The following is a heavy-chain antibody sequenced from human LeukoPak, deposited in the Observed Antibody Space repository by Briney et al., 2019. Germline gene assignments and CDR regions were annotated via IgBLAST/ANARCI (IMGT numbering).Heavy chain of an antibody. CDR1: GYSISSGYY. CDR2: IYHSGST. J-gene: IGHJ3*02. V-gene: IGHV4-38-2*02. D-gene: IGHD4-23*01. Sequence: PSETLSLTCTVSGYSISSGYYWGWIRQPPGKGLEWIGSIYHSGSTYYNPSLKSRVTISVDTSKNQFSLKLSSVTAADTAVYYCARAGKSQKGGNPNLYAFDIWGQGTMVTVSS. CDR3: ARAGKSQKGGNPNLYAFDI.